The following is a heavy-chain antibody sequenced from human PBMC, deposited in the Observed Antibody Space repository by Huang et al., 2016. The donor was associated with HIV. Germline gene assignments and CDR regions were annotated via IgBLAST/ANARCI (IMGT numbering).Heavy chain of an antibody. D-gene: IGHD4-17*01. CDR2: MNPNTGNT. V-gene: IGHV1-8*02. CDR3: ARSAYGDLDY. CDR1: GYTFTNYD. J-gene: IGHJ4*02. Sequence: SGASVKVSCKASGYTFTNYDINWVRQAPGRGLEWMGWMNPNTGNTGFAQSFQGRVTMTRKTCITTAYMELTSLTSEDTAVYYCARSAYGDLDYWGLGTLVIVSS.